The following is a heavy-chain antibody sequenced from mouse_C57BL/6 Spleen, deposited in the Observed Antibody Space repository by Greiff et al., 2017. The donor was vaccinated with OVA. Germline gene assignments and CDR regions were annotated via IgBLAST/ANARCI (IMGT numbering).Heavy chain of an antibody. Sequence: EVQGVESGGDLVKPGGSLKLSCAASGFTFSSYGMSWVRQTPDKRLEWVATISSGGSYTYYPDSVKGRFTISRDNAKNTLYLQMSSLKSEDTAMYYCARDYYGSSYFDYWGQGTTLTVSS. CDR2: ISSGGSYT. J-gene: IGHJ2*01. CDR1: GFTFSSYG. V-gene: IGHV5-6*01. CDR3: ARDYYGSSYFDY. D-gene: IGHD1-1*01.